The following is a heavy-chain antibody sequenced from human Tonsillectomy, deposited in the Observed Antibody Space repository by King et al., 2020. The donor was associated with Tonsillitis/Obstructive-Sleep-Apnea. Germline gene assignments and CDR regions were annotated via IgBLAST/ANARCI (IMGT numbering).Heavy chain of an antibody. V-gene: IGHV3-30*18. D-gene: IGHD5-18*01. CDR3: AKGQFYAHTTMFV. CDR2: ISYDGSNK. Sequence: VQLVESGGGVVQPGRSLRLSCAASGFVFSNYGMHWVRQAPGKGLEWVAIISYDGSNKYYADSVKGRFTTSRDNFKHTLYLQMSSMRIEDTAVYYCAKGQFYAHTTMFVWGQGTLVTVSS. J-gene: IGHJ4*02. CDR1: GFVFSNYG.